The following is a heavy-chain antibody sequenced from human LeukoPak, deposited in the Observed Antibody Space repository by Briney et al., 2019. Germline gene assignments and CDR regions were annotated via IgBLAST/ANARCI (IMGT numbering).Heavy chain of an antibody. CDR1: GFTFSSYA. CDR3: ARDWIAVAAPGGYFDY. V-gene: IGHV3-30-3*01. J-gene: IGHJ4*02. D-gene: IGHD6-19*01. CDR2: ISYDGSNK. Sequence: GGSLRLSCAASGFTFSSYAMHWVRQAPGKGLEGVAVISYDGSNKYYADSVKGRFTISRDNSKNTLYLQMNSLRAEDTAVYYCARDWIAVAAPGGYFDYWGQGTLVTVSS.